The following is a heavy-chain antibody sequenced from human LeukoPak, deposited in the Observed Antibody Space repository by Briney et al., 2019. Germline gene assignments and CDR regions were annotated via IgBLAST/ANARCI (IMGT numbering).Heavy chain of an antibody. CDR2: INQDGSEK. D-gene: IGHD4-23*01. CDR1: GFTLSTYW. J-gene: IGHJ4*02. CDR3: ARRTVVAREDY. Sequence: GGSLRLSCAASGFTLSTYWMSWVRQSPGKGLEWVANINQDGSEKNYVDSVKGRFTILRDNAKNSLSLQMNSLGAEDTAVYYCARRTVVAREDYWGQGTLVTVSS. V-gene: IGHV3-7*01.